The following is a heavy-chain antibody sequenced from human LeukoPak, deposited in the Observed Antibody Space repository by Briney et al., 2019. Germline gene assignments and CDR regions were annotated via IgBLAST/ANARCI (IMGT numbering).Heavy chain of an antibody. D-gene: IGHD3-22*01. V-gene: IGHV3-9*01. CDR2: ISWNSGSI. J-gene: IGHJ4*02. CDR3: ARGDSSGYYELDFRFDY. CDR1: GFTFDDYA. Sequence: GGSLRLSCAASGFTFDDYAMHWVRQAPGKGLEWVSGISWNSGSIGYADSVKGRFTISRDNAKNSLYLQMNSLRAEDTALYYCARGDSSGYYELDFRFDYWGREPWSPSPQ.